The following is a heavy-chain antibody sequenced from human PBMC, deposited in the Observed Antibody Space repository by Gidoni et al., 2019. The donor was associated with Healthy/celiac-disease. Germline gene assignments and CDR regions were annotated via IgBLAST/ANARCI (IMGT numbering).Heavy chain of an antibody. CDR3: AKVRIATAGTSYYYYYGMDV. CDR2: ISYDGSNK. D-gene: IGHD6-13*01. CDR1: GFTFSSYG. J-gene: IGHJ6*02. V-gene: IGHV3-30*18. Sequence: QVQLVESGGGVVQPGRSLRLSCAASGFTFSSYGLHWVRQAPGKGLELVAVISYDGSNKYYADSVKGRFTISRDNSKNTLYLQMNSLRAEDTAVYYCAKVRIATAGTSYYYYYGMDVWGQGTTVTVSS.